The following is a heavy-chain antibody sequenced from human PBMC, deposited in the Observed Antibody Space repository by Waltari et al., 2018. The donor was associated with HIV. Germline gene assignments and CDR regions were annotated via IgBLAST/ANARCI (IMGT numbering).Heavy chain of an antibody. Sequence: QVQLQQWGAGLLKPSETLSLTCAVYGGSFSGYYWSWIRQPPGKGLEWLGEINHSGSTNYNPSLKSRVTISVDTSKNQFSLKLSSVTAADTAVYYCARGSRGRRKGQWLIQGVYYYYMDVWGKGTTVTVSS. D-gene: IGHD6-19*01. CDR1: GGSFSGYY. CDR2: INHSGST. CDR3: ARGSRGRRKGQWLIQGVYYYYMDV. J-gene: IGHJ6*03. V-gene: IGHV4-34*02.